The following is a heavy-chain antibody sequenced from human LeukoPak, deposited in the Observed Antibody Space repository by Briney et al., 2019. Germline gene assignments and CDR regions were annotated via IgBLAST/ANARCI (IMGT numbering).Heavy chain of an antibody. CDR1: GFTVRNNY. D-gene: IGHD2-21*02. J-gene: IGHJ3*02. V-gene: IGHV3-53*01. CDR2: TYSDSNT. CDR3: VRKNRDFNAAFDI. Sequence: GGPLRLSCATSGFTVRNNYMSRVRQAPGPGPDSVSITYSDSNTNYADSVKGRFTISRDTSQNTLSLQMNSLRAEDTAVYYCVRKNRDFNAAFDIWGQGTVVTVSS.